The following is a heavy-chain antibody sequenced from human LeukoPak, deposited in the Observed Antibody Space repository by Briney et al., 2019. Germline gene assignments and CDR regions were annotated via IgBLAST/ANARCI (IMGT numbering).Heavy chain of an antibody. CDR1: GFTVSSNY. V-gene: IGHV3-66*02. D-gene: IGHD3-22*01. Sequence: GXXLRLSCAASGFTVSSNYMSWVRQAPGKGLEWVSVIYSGGSTYYSDSVKGRFTISRDNSKNTLYLQMNSLRAEDTAVYYCARDRRDSSGYQGYYMDVWGKGTTVTVSS. CDR2: IYSGGST. CDR3: ARDRRDSSGYQGYYMDV. J-gene: IGHJ6*03.